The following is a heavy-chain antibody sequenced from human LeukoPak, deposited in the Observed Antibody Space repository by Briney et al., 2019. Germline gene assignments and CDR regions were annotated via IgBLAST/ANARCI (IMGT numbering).Heavy chain of an antibody. CDR3: AKNFGSYYFYYYYMDV. J-gene: IGHJ6*03. Sequence: PGGSLRLSCAASGFTFGSYGMHWVRQAPGKGLEWVAVISYDGSNKYYADSVKGRFTVSRDNSKNTLYLQMNSLRAEDTAVYYCAKNFGSYYFYYYYMDVWGKGTTVTVSS. V-gene: IGHV3-30*18. D-gene: IGHD1-26*01. CDR2: ISYDGSNK. CDR1: GFTFGSYG.